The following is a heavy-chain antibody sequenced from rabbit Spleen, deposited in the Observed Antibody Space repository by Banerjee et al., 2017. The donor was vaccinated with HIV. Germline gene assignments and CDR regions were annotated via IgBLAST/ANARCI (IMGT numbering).Heavy chain of an antibody. CDR3: ARAPYGGDRADYGPYYLNL. J-gene: IGHJ4*01. CDR2: IKTSSGSA. Sequence: QEQLEESGGDLVKPEGSLTLACTASGFTLSSVYWICWVRQAPGKGLEWIGCIKTSSGSANYANWAKGRITISKTSSTTVPLQMTSLTAADTATYFCARAPYGGDRADYGPYYLNLWGQGTLVTVS. V-gene: IGHV1S45*01. D-gene: IGHD4-2*01. CDR1: GFTLSSVYW.